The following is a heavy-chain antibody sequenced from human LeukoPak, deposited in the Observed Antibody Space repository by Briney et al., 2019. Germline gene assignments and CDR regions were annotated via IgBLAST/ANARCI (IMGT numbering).Heavy chain of an antibody. J-gene: IGHJ6*02. Sequence: SVRVSCKASGGTFSSYAINWVRQAPGQGLEWMGRIIPILDIENFVQKFQGRLTITADKSTSTAYMELSSLRSEDTAVYYCAKQTGYCSGSTCYYYHGMDVWGQGTTVTVSS. CDR2: IIPILDIE. CDR1: GGTFSSYA. D-gene: IGHD2-15*01. V-gene: IGHV1-69*04. CDR3: AKQTGYCSGSTCYYYHGMDV.